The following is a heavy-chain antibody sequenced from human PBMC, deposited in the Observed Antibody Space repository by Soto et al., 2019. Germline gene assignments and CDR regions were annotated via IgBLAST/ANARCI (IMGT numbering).Heavy chain of an antibody. CDR3: ARDAGDNWFDP. V-gene: IGHV3-21*01. J-gene: IGHJ5*02. Sequence: EVQLVESGGGLVKPGGSLRLSCAASGFTFSSYSMNWVRQAPGKGLEWVSSISSSSSYIYYAVSVKGRFTISRDNAKNSLYLQMNSLRAEDTAVYYCARDAGDNWFDPWGQGTLVTVSS. CDR2: ISSSSSYI. CDR1: GFTFSSYS.